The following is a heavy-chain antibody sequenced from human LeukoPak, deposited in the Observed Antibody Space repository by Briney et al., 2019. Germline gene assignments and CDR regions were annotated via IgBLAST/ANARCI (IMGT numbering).Heavy chain of an antibody. V-gene: IGHV4-59*08. D-gene: IGHD5-18*01. CDR2: IYYSGST. Sequence: PSETLSLTCTVSGGSISSYYWSWIRQPPGKGLEWIGYIYYSGSTYYNPSLKSRVTISVDTSKNQFSLKLSSVTAADTAVYYCATYRTAMVTDSYAFDIWGQGTMVTVSS. CDR1: GGSISSYY. J-gene: IGHJ3*02. CDR3: ATYRTAMVTDSYAFDI.